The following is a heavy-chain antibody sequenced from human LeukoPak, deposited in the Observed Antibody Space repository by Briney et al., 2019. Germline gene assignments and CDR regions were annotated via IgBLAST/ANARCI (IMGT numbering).Heavy chain of an antibody. J-gene: IGHJ5*02. V-gene: IGHV3-30*02. CDR2: IRYDGSNK. Sequence: PGGSLRLSCAASGFTFSSYGMHWVRQAPGKGLEWVAFIRYDGSNKYYADSVKGRFTISRDNSKNTLYLQMNSLRSEDTAVYYCATKVRWPSRRGFDPWGQGTLVTVSS. CDR1: GFTFSSYG. CDR3: ATKVRWPSRRGFDP. D-gene: IGHD5-24*01.